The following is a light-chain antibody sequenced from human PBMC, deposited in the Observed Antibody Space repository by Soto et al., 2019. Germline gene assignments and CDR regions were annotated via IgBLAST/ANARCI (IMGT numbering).Light chain of an antibody. J-gene: IGKJ1*01. CDR2: GAS. V-gene: IGKV3-20*01. CDR3: QQYGSSLGWT. Sequence: LHLYKKERATLSCRASQSVSSSYLAWYQQKPGQAPRLLIYGASGRATGIPDRFSGSGSGTDFTLTISRLEPEDFAVYYCQQYGSSLGWTFGQWTKV. CDR1: QSVSSSY.